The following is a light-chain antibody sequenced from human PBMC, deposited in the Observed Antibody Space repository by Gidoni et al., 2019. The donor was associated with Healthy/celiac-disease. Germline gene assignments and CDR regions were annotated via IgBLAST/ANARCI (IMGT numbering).Light chain of an antibody. V-gene: IGKV1-39*01. Sequence: DIQMTQSPSSLSASVGDRVTITCRASQSISSYLNWYQQKPGKAPKLLIYAASSLQSGVPSRFSGSGSGTDCTLTISSLQPEDFATYYCQQSYSTPPLTFGGGTKVEIK. J-gene: IGKJ4*01. CDR1: QSISSY. CDR3: QQSYSTPPLT. CDR2: AAS.